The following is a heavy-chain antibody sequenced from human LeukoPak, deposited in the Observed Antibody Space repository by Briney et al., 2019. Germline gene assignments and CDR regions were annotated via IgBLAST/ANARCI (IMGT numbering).Heavy chain of an antibody. J-gene: IGHJ5*02. CDR1: GGSIIGYY. D-gene: IGHD1-26*01. Sequence: SETLSLTCTVYGGSIIGYYWSWIRQPPGKGLEWIGYIYYSGSTNYNPSLKSRVTISVDTSKNQFSLKLSSVTAADTAVYYCASTYSGSSSYYHWGQGTLVTVSS. CDR2: IYYSGST. V-gene: IGHV4-59*01. CDR3: ASTYSGSSSYYH.